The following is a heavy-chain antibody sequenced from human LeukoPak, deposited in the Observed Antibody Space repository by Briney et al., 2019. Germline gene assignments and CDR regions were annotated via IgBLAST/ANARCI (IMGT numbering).Heavy chain of an antibody. CDR2: ISAYNGNT. Sequence: ASVKVSCKASGYTFTSYGISWVRQAPGQGLEWMGWISAYNGNTNYAQKLQGRVTMTTDTSTSTAYMELRSLRSDDTAVYYCARDRYYDILTGDYYYGIDVWGQGTTVTVSS. V-gene: IGHV1-18*01. J-gene: IGHJ6*02. CDR3: ARDRYYDILTGDYYYGIDV. CDR1: GYTFTSYG. D-gene: IGHD3-9*01.